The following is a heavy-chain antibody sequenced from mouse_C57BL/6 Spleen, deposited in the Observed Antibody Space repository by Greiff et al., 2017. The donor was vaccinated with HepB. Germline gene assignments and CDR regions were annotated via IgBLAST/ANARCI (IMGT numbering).Heavy chain of an antibody. V-gene: IGHV5-15*04. CDR3: AIITTGGYFDV. CDR1: GFTFSDYG. CDR2: ISNLAYSI. J-gene: IGHJ1*03. Sequence: EVMLVESGGGLVQPGGSLKLSCAASGFTFSDYGMAWVRQAPRKGPEWVAFISNLAYSIYYADTVTGRFTISRENAKNTLYLEMSSLRSEDTAMYYCAIITTGGYFDVWGTGTTVTVSS. D-gene: IGHD1-1*01.